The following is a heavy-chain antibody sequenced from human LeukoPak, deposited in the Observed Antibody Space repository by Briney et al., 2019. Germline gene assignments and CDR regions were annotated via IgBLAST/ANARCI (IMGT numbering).Heavy chain of an antibody. CDR2: ISGSGGST. CDR1: GFTFSTYA. CDR3: AKDRAVAGYFDY. J-gene: IGHJ4*02. V-gene: IGHV3-23*01. Sequence: GGSLRLSCAASGFTFSTYAITWVRQAPGQGLEWVSAISGSGGSTYYADSVKGRFTISRDNSKNTLYLQMNSLRAEDTAVYYCAKDRAVAGYFDYWGQGTLVTVSS. D-gene: IGHD6-19*01.